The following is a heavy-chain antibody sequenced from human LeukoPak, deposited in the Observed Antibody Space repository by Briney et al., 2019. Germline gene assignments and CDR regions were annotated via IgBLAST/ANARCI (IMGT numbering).Heavy chain of an antibody. Sequence: ASVKVSCKASGYSFSDKYLHWVRQAPGQGLEWMGSINPNSGGTNYAQKFQGRVTMTTDTSMSTAYMELSRLTSDDTAVYYCARSTVGTFDYWGQGTLVTVSS. CDR2: INPNSGGT. V-gene: IGHV1-2*02. CDR1: GYSFSDKY. J-gene: IGHJ4*02. D-gene: IGHD4-23*01. CDR3: ARSTVGTFDY.